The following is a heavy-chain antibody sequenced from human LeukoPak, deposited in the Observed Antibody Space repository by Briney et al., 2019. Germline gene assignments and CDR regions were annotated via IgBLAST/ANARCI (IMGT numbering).Heavy chain of an antibody. CDR1: GDSINSNHYY. CDR2: IYYRGDT. D-gene: IGHD3-3*01. J-gene: IGHJ4*02. CDR3: ARAVPYYDFWSGPFDY. Sequence: SETLSLTCTVSGDSINSNHYYWGWIRQSPGKGLEWIANIYYRGDTQYNPSLKRRVAISIDTSKNQFSLKLSSVTAADTAVYYCARAVPYYDFWSGPFDYWGQGTLVTVSS. V-gene: IGHV4-39*07.